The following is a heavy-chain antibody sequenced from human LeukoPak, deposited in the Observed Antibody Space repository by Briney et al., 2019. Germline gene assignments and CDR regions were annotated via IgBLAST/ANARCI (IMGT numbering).Heavy chain of an antibody. CDR1: GFTFSSYA. D-gene: IGHD3-22*01. Sequence: GGSLRLSCAASGFTFSSYAMHWVRQAPGKGLEWVAVISYDGSNKYYADSVKGRFTISRDNSKNTLYLQMNRLRAEDTAVYYCAKDKTQTYYYDSSGYGYDYWGQGTLVTVSS. CDR2: ISYDGSNK. J-gene: IGHJ4*02. V-gene: IGHV3-30*04. CDR3: AKDKTQTYYYDSSGYGYDY.